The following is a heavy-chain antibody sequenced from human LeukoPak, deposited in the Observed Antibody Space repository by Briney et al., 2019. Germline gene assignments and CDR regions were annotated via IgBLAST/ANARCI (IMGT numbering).Heavy chain of an antibody. CDR1: GFTFDDYG. CDR3: AKAPLRYFDWLLSPSGGTAIPLSNDY. J-gene: IGHJ4*02. CDR2: ISGSGGST. D-gene: IGHD3-9*01. V-gene: IGHV3-23*01. Sequence: AGGSLRLSCAASGFTFDDYGMSWVRQVPGKGLEWVSAISGSGGSTYYADSVKGRFTISRDNSKNTLYLQMNSLRAEDTAVYYCAKAPLRYFDWLLSPSGGTAIPLSNDYWGQGTLVTVSS.